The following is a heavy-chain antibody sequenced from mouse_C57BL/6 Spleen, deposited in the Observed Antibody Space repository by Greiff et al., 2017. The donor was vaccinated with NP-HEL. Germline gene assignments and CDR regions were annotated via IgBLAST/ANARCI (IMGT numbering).Heavy chain of an antibody. CDR1: GYTFTSYD. CDR2: IYPRDGST. V-gene: IGHV1-85*01. J-gene: IGHJ1*03. D-gene: IGHD2-4*01. CDR3: ARSGDYGDWYFDV. Sequence: QVQLQQSGPELVKPGASVKLSCKASGYTFTSYDINWVKQRPGQGLEWIGWIYPRDGSTKYNEKFKGKATLTVDTSSSTAYMELHSLTSEDSAVYFCARSGDYGDWYFDVWGTGTTVTVSS.